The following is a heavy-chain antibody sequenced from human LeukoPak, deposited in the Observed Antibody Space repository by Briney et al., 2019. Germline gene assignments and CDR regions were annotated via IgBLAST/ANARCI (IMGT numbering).Heavy chain of an antibody. CDR1: GASISSYY. CDR3: ARQGRGSGWFLP. CDR2: IYYTGST. D-gene: IGHD6-19*01. V-gene: IGHV4-59*08. J-gene: IGHJ5*02. Sequence: SETLSLTCTVSGASISSYYWSWIRQPPGKGLEWIGYIYYTGSTNYNPSLKSRVTISVDTSKNQFSLNPSSVTAADTAVYYCARQGRGSGWFLPWGQGTLVTVSS.